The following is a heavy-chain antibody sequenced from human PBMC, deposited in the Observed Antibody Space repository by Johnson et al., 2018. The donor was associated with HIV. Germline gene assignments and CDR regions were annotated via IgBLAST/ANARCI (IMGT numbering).Heavy chain of an antibody. Sequence: QVQLVESGGGVVQPGRSLRLSCAASGFTFRSYGMHWVRQAPGKGLEWVAVISHDGSNQYYVDSVKGRFTISRDNSKNTLYLQMNGLRPEDTAVYYCAKDEAQTLASAGRDAFDFWGQGTAVTV. V-gene: IGHV3-30*18. D-gene: IGHD6-13*01. J-gene: IGHJ3*01. CDR2: ISHDGSNQ. CDR1: GFTFRSYG. CDR3: AKDEAQTLASAGRDAFDF.